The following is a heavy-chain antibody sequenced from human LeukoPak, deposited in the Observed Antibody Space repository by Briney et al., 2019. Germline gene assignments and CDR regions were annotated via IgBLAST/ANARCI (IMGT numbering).Heavy chain of an antibody. CDR2: INPSGGST. D-gene: IGHD3-10*01. Sequence: GASVKVSCKASGYTFTSYYMHWVRQAPGQGLEWMGIINPSGGSTSYAQKFQGRVTMTRDTSTSTVYMELSSLRSEDTAVYYCARDFGRDHYYGSGSYYNPIGYWGQGTLVTVSS. CDR1: GYTFTSYY. V-gene: IGHV1-46*01. J-gene: IGHJ4*02. CDR3: ARDFGRDHYYGSGSYYNPIGY.